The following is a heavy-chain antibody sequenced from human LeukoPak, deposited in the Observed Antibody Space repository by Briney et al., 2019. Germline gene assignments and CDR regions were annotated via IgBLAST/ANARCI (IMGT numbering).Heavy chain of an antibody. CDR1: GFTFSSYA. CDR3: ANRQIIVVSAFDY. CDR2: ISGSGGST. V-gene: IGHV3-23*01. D-gene: IGHD2-2*01. Sequence: AGGSLRLSCAASGFTFSSYAMSWVRQAPGKGLEWVSAISGSGGSTYYADSVKGRFTISRDNSKNTLYLQMNSLRAEDTAVYYCANRQIIVVSAFDYWGQGTLVTVSS. J-gene: IGHJ4*02.